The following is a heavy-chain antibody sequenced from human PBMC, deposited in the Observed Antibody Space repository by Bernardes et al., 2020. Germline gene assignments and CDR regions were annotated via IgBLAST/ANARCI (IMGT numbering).Heavy chain of an antibody. CDR3: ATRYYYYESSGYGVYFDY. CDR2: NSGSGGST. CDR1: GFTFSSYA. J-gene: IGHJ4*02. V-gene: IGHV3-23*01. Sequence: GSLRLSCSASGFTFSSYAMSWVRQAPGKGLEWVSANSGSGGSTYYADSVKGRFTIPRDNSKNTLYLQMNSLRAEDTAVYYCATRYYYYESSGYGVYFDYWGQGTLVTVSS. D-gene: IGHD3-22*01.